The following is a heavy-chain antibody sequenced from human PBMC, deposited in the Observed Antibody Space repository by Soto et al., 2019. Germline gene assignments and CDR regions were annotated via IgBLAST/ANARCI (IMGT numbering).Heavy chain of an antibody. CDR3: AGGGSFAGWFDP. Sequence: EVQLLESGGGLVQPGGSLRLSCAASGFTFSSYAMSWVRQAPGKGLEWVSLISGGGDTTYNADSVKGRFTISRDNSKNTLYLQMNSLRAEDTAVYYCAGGGSFAGWFDPWGQGTLVTVSS. V-gene: IGHV3-23*01. J-gene: IGHJ5*02. D-gene: IGHD2-15*01. CDR1: GFTFSSYA. CDR2: ISGGGDTT.